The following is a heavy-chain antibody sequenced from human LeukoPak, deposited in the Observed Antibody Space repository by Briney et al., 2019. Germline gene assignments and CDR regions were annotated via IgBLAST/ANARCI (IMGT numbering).Heavy chain of an antibody. D-gene: IGHD1-26*01. CDR2: IYHSGST. CDR1: GYSISSGYY. J-gene: IGHJ4*02. CDR3: ARGWPEVGAVDY. V-gene: IGHV4-38-2*02. Sequence: PSETLSLTCTVSGYSISSGYYWGWIRQPPGKGLEWIGSIYHSGSTYYNPSLKSRVTISVDTSKNQFSLKLSFVTAADTAVYYCARGWPEVGAVDYWGQGTQVTVSP.